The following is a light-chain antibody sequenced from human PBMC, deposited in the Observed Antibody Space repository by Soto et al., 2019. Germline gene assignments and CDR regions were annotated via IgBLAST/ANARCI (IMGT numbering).Light chain of an antibody. CDR2: EVT. CDR1: SSDIGSYNY. J-gene: IGLJ1*01. CDR3: SSYSSSSTYV. Sequence: QSALTQPASVSGSPGQSITISCTGTSSDIGSYNYASWHQQHPGQAPKLLLYEVTYRASGVPDRFSASKSGNTASLTISGIQAGDEADYSCSSYSSSSTYVFGTGTKVTVL. V-gene: IGLV2-14*01.